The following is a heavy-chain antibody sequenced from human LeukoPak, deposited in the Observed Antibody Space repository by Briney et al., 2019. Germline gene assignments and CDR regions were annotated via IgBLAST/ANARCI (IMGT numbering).Heavy chain of an antibody. Sequence: GGSLRLSCAAPEFTFSSYWMHSVRQAPGKGLVWVSRINGDGTSTSYADSVKGRFTISRDNAKNTLYLEMNSLTAEDTAVYYCARDLELSYYDSSGYDYWGQGTLVTVSS. CDR2: INGDGTST. V-gene: IGHV3-74*01. CDR1: EFTFSSYW. J-gene: IGHJ4*02. D-gene: IGHD3-22*01. CDR3: ARDLELSYYDSSGYDY.